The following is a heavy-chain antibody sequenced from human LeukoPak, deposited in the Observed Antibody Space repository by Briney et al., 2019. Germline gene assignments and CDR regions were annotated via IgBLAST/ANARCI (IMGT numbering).Heavy chain of an antibody. J-gene: IGHJ4*02. D-gene: IGHD6-13*01. CDR3: AKKERGRIAAAGPQGHPD. CDR2: ISYDGSNK. CDR1: GFTFSSYA. V-gene: IGHV3-30-3*02. Sequence: PGGSLRLSCAASGFTFSSYAMHWVRQAPGKGLEWVAVISYDGSNKYYADSVKGRFTISRDNSKNTLYLQMNSLRAEDTAVYYCAKKERGRIAAAGPQGHPDWGQGTLVTVSS.